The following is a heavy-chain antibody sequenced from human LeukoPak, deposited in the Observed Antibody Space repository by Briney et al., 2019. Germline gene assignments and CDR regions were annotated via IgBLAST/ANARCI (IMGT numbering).Heavy chain of an antibody. J-gene: IGHJ4*02. D-gene: IGHD6-19*01. CDR2: IYSSGST. CDR3: AREVISITSGWSYYFDY. V-gene: IGHV4-4*08. Sequence: PSETLSLTRTVSGGSISTYYWSWIRQPPGKGLEWIGYIYSSGSTNYNPSLKSRVTISVDTSKNQFSLRLSSVTAADTAVYYCAREVISITSGWSYYFDYWGQGTLVTVSS. CDR1: GGSISTYY.